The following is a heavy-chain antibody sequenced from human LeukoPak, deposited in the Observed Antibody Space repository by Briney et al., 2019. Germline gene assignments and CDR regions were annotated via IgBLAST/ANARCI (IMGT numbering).Heavy chain of an antibody. D-gene: IGHD1-26*01. V-gene: IGHV3-7*01. CDR3: VAWGNSGNS. CDR1: GFTFSGHW. J-gene: IGHJ3*01. CDR2: MNGDGSQV. Sequence: PGGSLRLSRAASGFTFSGHWMSWVRQAPAKGLEWVAHMNGDGSQVYYMDFVKGRFTISRDNAKNSLYLQMNGLRAEDTAVYYCVAWGNSGNSWGQGTMVIVSS.